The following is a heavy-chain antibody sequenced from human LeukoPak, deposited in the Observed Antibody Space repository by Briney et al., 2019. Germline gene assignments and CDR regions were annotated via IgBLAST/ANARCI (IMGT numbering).Heavy chain of an antibody. J-gene: IGHJ4*02. CDR3: ARASRWGDLSLGY. Sequence: PSETLSLTCIVSGGSISSRSYYWDWIRRPPGKGLEWIGNLFDSGNTHYNPSLRSRLTMSVDTSKNQFSLKLSSVTAADTAVYYCARASRWGDLSLGYWGQGTLVTVSS. CDR2: LFDSGNT. D-gene: IGHD3-16*02. V-gene: IGHV4-39*07. CDR1: GGSISSRSYY.